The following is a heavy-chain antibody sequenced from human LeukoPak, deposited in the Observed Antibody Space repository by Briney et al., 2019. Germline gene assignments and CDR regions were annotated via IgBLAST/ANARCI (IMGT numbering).Heavy chain of an antibody. D-gene: IGHD3-22*01. Sequence: SETLSLTCTVSGYSISSGYYWGWIRQPPGKGLEWIGSIYHSGSTYYNPSLKSRVTISVDTSKNQFSLKLSSVTAADTAVYYCARLEFGLAYDSSGYYRWFDPRGQGTLVTVSS. CDR3: ARLEFGLAYDSSGYYRWFDP. CDR2: IYHSGST. J-gene: IGHJ5*02. V-gene: IGHV4-38-2*02. CDR1: GYSISSGYY.